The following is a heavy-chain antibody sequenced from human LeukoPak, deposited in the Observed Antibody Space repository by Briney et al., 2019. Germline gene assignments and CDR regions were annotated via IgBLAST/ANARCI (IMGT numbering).Heavy chain of an antibody. CDR2: ISYDGSNK. V-gene: IGHV3-30*18. CDR1: GFTFSSYG. J-gene: IGHJ4*02. Sequence: GGSLRLSCAASGFTFSSYGMHWVRQAPGKGLEWVAVISYDGSNKYYADSVKGRFTISRDNSKNTLYLQMNSLRAEDTAVYYCVKDPAPFSGYYYFDYWGQGTLVTVSS. D-gene: IGHD3-22*01. CDR3: VKDPAPFSGYYYFDY.